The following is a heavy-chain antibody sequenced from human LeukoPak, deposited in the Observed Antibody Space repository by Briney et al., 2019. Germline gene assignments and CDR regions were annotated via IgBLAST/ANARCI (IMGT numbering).Heavy chain of an antibody. D-gene: IGHD3-3*01. CDR1: GFTVSSNY. CDR3: ARDYKSYYDFWSGYPHDAFDI. J-gene: IGHJ3*02. V-gene: IGHV3-53*01. CDR2: IYSGGSK. Sequence: GGSLRLSCAASGFTVSSNYMSWVRQAPGKGLEWVSVIYSGGSKYYADSVKGRFTISRENSKNTLYLQMNSLRAEDTAVYYCARDYKSYYDFWSGYPHDAFDIWGQGTMVTVSS.